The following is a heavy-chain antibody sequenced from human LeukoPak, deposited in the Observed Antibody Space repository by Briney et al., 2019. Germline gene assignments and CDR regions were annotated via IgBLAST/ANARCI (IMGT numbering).Heavy chain of an antibody. CDR3: ARDGSSYDFWSGYLFPHAFDI. D-gene: IGHD3-3*01. CDR1: GFTFTTYW. Sequence: GESLRLSCAASGFTFTTYWMSWVRQAPGKGLEWVANINQDGSEKYFVDSVKGRFTISRDNAKNSLYLQMNRLRAEDTAVYYCARDGSSYDFWSGYLFPHAFDIWGQGTMVTVSS. CDR2: INQDGSEK. J-gene: IGHJ3*02. V-gene: IGHV3-7*01.